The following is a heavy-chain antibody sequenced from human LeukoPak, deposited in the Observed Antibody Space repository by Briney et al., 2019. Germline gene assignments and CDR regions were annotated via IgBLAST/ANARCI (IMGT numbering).Heavy chain of an antibody. CDR1: GYTFTNYW. CDR3: ARHTGEGSHFQH. D-gene: IGHD3-16*01. V-gene: IGHV5-51*01. CDR2: IYPGDSDT. J-gene: IGHJ1*01. Sequence: GESLKISCKASGYTFTNYWIGWVRQMPGKGLEWMGIIYPGDSDTRYSPSFRGQVIISADKSIRTAYLPWTSLKASDTAMYYCARHTGEGSHFQHWGQGSLVTVSS.